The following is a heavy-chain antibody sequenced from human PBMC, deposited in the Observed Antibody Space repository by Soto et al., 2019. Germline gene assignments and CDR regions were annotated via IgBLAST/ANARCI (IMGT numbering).Heavy chain of an antibody. CDR3: ARHHAAYSSYGYFDY. CDR2: IYYSGST. Sequence: QLQLQESGPGLVKPSETLSLTCTVSGGSISSSSYYWGWIRQPPGKGLEWIGSIYYSGSTYYNPSLKSRVTISVDTSKNQFSLKLSSVNAADTAVYYCARHHAAYSSYGYFDYWGQGTLVTVSS. D-gene: IGHD6-13*01. CDR1: GGSISSSSYY. J-gene: IGHJ4*02. V-gene: IGHV4-39*01.